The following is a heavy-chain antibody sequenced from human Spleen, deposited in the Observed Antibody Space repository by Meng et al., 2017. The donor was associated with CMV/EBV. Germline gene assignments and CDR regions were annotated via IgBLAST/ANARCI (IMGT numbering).Heavy chain of an antibody. D-gene: IGHD3-22*01. CDR3: ARGDWGRGYLFDY. CDR1: GGSVSSGAYY. J-gene: IGHJ4*02. Sequence: SETLSLTCTVSGGSVSSGAYYWSWIRQPPGKGLEWIGYIFYTGRTNYNPSLKSRVTISLGTRKNQFSLKLSSVTSADTAVYYCARGDWGRGYLFDYWGQGTLVTVSS. V-gene: IGHV4-61*08. CDR2: IFYTGRT.